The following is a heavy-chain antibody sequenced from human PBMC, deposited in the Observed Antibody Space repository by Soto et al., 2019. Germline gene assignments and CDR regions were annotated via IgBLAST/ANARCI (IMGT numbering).Heavy chain of an antibody. D-gene: IGHD3-10*01. CDR1: GYTFTSYY. CDR2: IHPSGGST. Sequence: QGQLVQSGAAVKKPGASVKVSCKAYGYTFTSYYMHWVRKAPGQGLELTGIIHPSGGSTSYAQKFQGRVTMPRDTSTSTVDMELSSLRSEDTAVYYCARGHGSKDFAYWGQGTLVTVSS. V-gene: IGHV1-46*01. J-gene: IGHJ4*02. CDR3: ARGHGSKDFAY.